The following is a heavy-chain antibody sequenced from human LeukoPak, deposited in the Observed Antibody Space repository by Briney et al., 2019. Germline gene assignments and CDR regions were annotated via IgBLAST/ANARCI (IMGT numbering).Heavy chain of an antibody. CDR3: AKVGFSEMEWLLYSDH. Sequence: GGSLRLSCAASGFTFSSYPMTWVRQAPGKGLEWVSTIGSSAGDTHYADSVKGRFTISRDNSKNSLYLQMNSLRAEDTAVYYCAKVGFSEMEWLLYSDHWGQGTLVTVSS. J-gene: IGHJ4*02. CDR2: IGSSAGDT. D-gene: IGHD3-3*01. V-gene: IGHV3-23*01. CDR1: GFTFSSYP.